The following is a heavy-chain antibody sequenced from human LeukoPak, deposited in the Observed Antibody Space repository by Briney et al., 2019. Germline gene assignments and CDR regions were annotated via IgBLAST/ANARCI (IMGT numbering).Heavy chain of an antibody. D-gene: IGHD4-17*01. V-gene: IGHV4-39*01. CDR2: IYYSGST. CDR1: GGSIRSTSYY. CDR3: ARHTGKYYFYYYLDV. Sequence: SETLSLTCTVSGGSIRSTSYYWGWIRQPPGKGLEWIGNIYYSGSTYYNPSLKSRVTISVDTSKNQFSLRLSSVTAADTAVYYCARHTGKYYFYYYLDVWGKGTTVTISS. J-gene: IGHJ6*03.